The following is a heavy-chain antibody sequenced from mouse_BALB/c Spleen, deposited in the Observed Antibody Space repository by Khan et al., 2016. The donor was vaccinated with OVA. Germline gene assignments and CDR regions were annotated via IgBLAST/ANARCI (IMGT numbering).Heavy chain of an antibody. J-gene: IGHJ4*01. V-gene: IGHV1-4*01. D-gene: IGHD2-14*01. CDR1: GYTFTSNT. CDR2: INPRSGYT. Sequence: VQLQQSGAELARPGASVKMSCEASGYTFTSNTMHWVKQRPGQGLEWIGYINPRSGYTNYNQKFEDKATLTADKSSSTAYMQLSSLTSEDSAVYYCARRTTGYAMDYWGQGTSVIVSS. CDR3: ARRTTGYAMDY.